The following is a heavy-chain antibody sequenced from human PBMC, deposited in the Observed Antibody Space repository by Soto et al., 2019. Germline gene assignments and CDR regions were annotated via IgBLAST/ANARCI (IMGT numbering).Heavy chain of an antibody. Sequence: PGGSLRLSCAASGFTFFSTYWMHWVRQAPGKGLEWVSAISSGGGSTYYADSVRGRFTISRDNSKNTLYLQMNSLRAEDTAVYYCAQESSWYDFDYWGQGTLDTVSS. CDR3: AQESSWYDFDY. CDR1: GFTFFSTYW. V-gene: IGHV3-23*01. D-gene: IGHD6-13*01. CDR2: ISSGGGST. J-gene: IGHJ4*02.